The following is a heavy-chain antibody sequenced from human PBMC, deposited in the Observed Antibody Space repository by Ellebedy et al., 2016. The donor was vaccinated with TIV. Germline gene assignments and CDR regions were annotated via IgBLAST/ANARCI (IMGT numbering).Heavy chain of an antibody. CDR1: GGTFSSYG. Sequence: AASVKVSCKASGGTFSSYGISWVRQAPGQGLEWMGWISAYNGNTNYAKKLQGRVTMTTDTSTSTAYMELRSLRSDDTAVYYCARDRRRIVRFLEWFGDRYYGMDVWGQGTTVTVSS. CDR2: ISAYNGNT. D-gene: IGHD3-3*01. V-gene: IGHV1-18*01. CDR3: ARDRRRIVRFLEWFGDRYYGMDV. J-gene: IGHJ6*02.